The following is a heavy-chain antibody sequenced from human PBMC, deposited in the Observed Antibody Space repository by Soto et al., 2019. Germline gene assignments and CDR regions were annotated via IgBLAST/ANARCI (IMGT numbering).Heavy chain of an antibody. Sequence: QVQLVQSGAEVKKPGSSVKVSCKASADTFNSYSLSWLRQAPGQRLEWMGGITPVFGSADYAQTFEDRLTITADVSTRTIYMELSSLRSDDTAVYYCARSLEGTTVTNWFDPWGQGALVTVSS. CDR2: ITPVFGSA. V-gene: IGHV1-69*01. CDR1: ADTFNSYS. CDR3: ARSLEGTTVTNWFDP. J-gene: IGHJ5*02. D-gene: IGHD4-17*01.